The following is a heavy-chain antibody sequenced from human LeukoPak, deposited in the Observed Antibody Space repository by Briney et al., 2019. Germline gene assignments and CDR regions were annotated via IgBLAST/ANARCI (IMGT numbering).Heavy chain of an antibody. D-gene: IGHD3-10*01. CDR1: GFTFSSNA. Sequence: GGSLRLSCAASGFTFSSNAMSWVRQAPGKGLEWVSTISGGGGSTFYAASVKGRSTISRDNSKNTPYLQMYSLRAEDTAVYYCAKSPSLLWFRVLYYLNQFDSWGQGTLVTVSS. V-gene: IGHV3-23*01. CDR2: ISGGGGST. J-gene: IGHJ4*02. CDR3: AKSPSLLWFRVLYYLNQFDS.